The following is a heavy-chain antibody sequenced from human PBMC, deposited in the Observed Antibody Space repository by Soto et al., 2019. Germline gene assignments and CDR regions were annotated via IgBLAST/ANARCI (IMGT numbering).Heavy chain of an antibody. CDR1: GGSISSSSYY. CDR3: ARVDFGGYSYGYGSY. V-gene: IGHV4-39*07. D-gene: IGHD5-18*01. Sequence: SETLSLICTVSGGSISSSSYYWGWIRQPPGKGLEWIGSIYYSGSTYYNPSLKSRVTISVDTSKNQFSLKLSSVTAADTAVYYCARVDFGGYSYGYGSYWGQGTLVTVS. CDR2: IYYSGST. J-gene: IGHJ4*02.